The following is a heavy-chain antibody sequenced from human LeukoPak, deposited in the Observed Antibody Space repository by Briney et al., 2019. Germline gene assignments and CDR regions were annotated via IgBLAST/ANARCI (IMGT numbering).Heavy chain of an antibody. D-gene: IGHD4-23*01. CDR1: VYTFTSYY. CDR3: ARASFYDGNSYDAFDI. J-gene: IGHJ3*02. CDR2: INPSGGST. V-gene: IGHV1-46*01. Sequence: ASVKVSCTASVYTFTSYYMHWVRQAPGQGLEWMGIINPSGGSTSYAQKFQGRVTMTRDTSISTAYMELSRLRSDDTAVYYCARASFYDGNSYDAFDIWGQGTMVPVSS.